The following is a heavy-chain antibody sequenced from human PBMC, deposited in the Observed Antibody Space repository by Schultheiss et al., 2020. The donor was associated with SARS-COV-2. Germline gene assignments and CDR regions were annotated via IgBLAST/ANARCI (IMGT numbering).Heavy chain of an antibody. CDR1: GFTFDDYT. Sequence: GGSLRLSCAASGFTFDDYTMHWVRQAPGKGLEWVSAISGSGGSTYYADSAKGRFTISRDNSKNTLYLQMYSLRAEDTAVYYCAKDRSREQWLVSVDYWGQGTLVTVSS. CDR3: AKDRSREQWLVSVDY. V-gene: IGHV3-23*01. CDR2: ISGSGGST. D-gene: IGHD6-19*01. J-gene: IGHJ4*02.